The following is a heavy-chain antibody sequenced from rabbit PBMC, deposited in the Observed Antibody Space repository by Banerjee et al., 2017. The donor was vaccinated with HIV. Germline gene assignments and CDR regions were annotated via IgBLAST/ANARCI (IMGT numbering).Heavy chain of an antibody. V-gene: IGHV1S45*01. J-gene: IGHJ6*01. D-gene: IGHD6-1*01. Sequence: QEQLVESGGGLVTPGASLTLTCTASGFTISSSYWICWVRQAPGKGLEWIACIDTDSSGTTYYASWAKGRFTISKTSSTTVTLQMTSLTAADTATYFCARGDYSYGYAGYGLWGPGTLVTVS. CDR2: IDTDSSGTT. CDR1: GFTISSSYW. CDR3: ARGDYSYGYAGYGL.